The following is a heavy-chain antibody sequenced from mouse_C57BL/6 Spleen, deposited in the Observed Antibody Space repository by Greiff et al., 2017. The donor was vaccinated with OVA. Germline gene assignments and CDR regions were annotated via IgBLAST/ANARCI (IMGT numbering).Heavy chain of an antibody. Sequence: VQLQQSGPELVKPGASVKISCKASGYSFTGYYMNWVKQSPEKSLEWIGEINPSTGGTTYNQKFKAKATLTVDKSSSTAYMQLKSLTSEDSAVYYCARSATVDYFDYWGQGTTLTVSS. CDR3: ARSATVDYFDY. V-gene: IGHV1-42*01. CDR1: GYSFTGYY. J-gene: IGHJ2*01. D-gene: IGHD1-1*01. CDR2: INPSTGGT.